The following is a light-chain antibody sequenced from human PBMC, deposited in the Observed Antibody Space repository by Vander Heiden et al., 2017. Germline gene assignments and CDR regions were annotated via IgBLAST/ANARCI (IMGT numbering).Light chain of an antibody. Sequence: ELVLTQSPATLSLSPGERATLSCRASQSVSSYLAWYQQKPGQAPRLLIYDASNRATGIPARFSGSGSGTDCTLTISSLEPEDFAVYYCQQRSNWPTFGGGTKVEIK. CDR1: QSVSSY. CDR3: QQRSNWPT. V-gene: IGKV3-11*01. CDR2: DAS. J-gene: IGKJ4*01.